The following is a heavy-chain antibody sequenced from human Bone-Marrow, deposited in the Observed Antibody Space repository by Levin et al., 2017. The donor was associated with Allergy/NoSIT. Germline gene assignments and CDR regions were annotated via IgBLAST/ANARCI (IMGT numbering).Heavy chain of an antibody. D-gene: IGHD3-22*01. CDR1: GFSFNTYN. J-gene: IGHJ2*01. V-gene: IGHV3-48*01. CDR2: ISIGSCTS. Sequence: GGSLRLSCAASGFSFNTYNMHWVRQAPGKGLECISYISIGSCTSYYADSVKGRFTISRDNANNSMYLQMNSLRAEDTAVYYCARETTYYFDTGGDLRAGWYFDLWGRGTLVTVSS. CDR3: ARETTYYFDTGGDLRAGWYFDL.